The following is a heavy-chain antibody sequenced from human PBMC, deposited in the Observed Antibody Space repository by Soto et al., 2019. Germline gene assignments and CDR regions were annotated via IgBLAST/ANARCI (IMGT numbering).Heavy chain of an antibody. D-gene: IGHD3-9*01. CDR2: IKSKTDGGTT. Sequence: PGGSLRLSCAASGFTFSNAWMSWVRQAPGKGLEWVGRIKSKTDGGTTDYAAPVKGRFTISRDDSKNTLYLQMNSLKTEDTAVYYCTTDSYYDILTGYLSYFDYWGQGTLVTVSS. CDR1: GFTFSNAW. CDR3: TTDSYYDILTGYLSYFDY. J-gene: IGHJ4*02. V-gene: IGHV3-15*01.